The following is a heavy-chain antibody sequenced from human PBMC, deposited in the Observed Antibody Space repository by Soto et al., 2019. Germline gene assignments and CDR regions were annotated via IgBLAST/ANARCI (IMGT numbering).Heavy chain of an antibody. CDR2: INPNSGGT. V-gene: IGHV1-2*02. D-gene: IGHD3-10*01. J-gene: IGHJ4*02. CDR1: GYTFTGYY. Sequence: VASVKVSCKASGYTFTGYYMHWVRQAPGQGLEWMGWINPNSGGTNYAQKFQGRVTMTRDTSISTAYMELSRLRSDDTAVYYCARAPPNYYGSGSYYYWGQGTLVTVSS. CDR3: ARAPPNYYGSGSYYY.